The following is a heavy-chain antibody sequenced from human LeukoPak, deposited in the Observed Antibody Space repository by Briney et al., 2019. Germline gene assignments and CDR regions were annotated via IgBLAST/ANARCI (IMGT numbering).Heavy chain of an antibody. D-gene: IGHD3-22*01. J-gene: IGHJ4*02. CDR3: AHSRITMIVGVPTADFYYFDY. CDR2: IYWDDDK. CDR1: GFSLSTSGVG. V-gene: IGHV2-5*02. Sequence: SGPTLVKPTQTLTLTCTFSGFSLSTSGVGVGWIRQPPGKALEWLALIYWDDDKRYSPSLKSRLTITKDTSKNQVVLTMTNMDPVDTATYYCAHSRITMIVGVPTADFYYFDYWGQGTLVTVSS.